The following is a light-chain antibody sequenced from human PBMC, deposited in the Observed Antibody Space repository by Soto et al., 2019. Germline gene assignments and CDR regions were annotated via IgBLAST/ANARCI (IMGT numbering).Light chain of an antibody. CDR2: DAS. CDR3: QQRTNCPIT. Sequence: EIVLTQSPATLSLSPGERATLSCRASLRVSRHLAWYQQKPGQAPRLLIYDASTRATGIPARFSGSGSGTDFTLTISSLEPEDFAVYYCQQRTNCPITFGQGTRLEIK. V-gene: IGKV3-11*01. J-gene: IGKJ5*01. CDR1: LRVSRH.